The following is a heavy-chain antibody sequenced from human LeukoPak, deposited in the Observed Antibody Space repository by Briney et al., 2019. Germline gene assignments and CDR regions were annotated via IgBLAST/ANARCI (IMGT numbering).Heavy chain of an antibody. CDR3: AKGLGATSADAFDI. D-gene: IGHD1-26*01. Sequence: PGGSLRLSCAASGFTFSSYWMSWVRQAPGKGLEWVANIKQDGSEKYYVDSVKGRFTISRDNAKNTLYLQMNSLRAEDTAVYYCAKGLGATSADAFDIWGQGTMVTVSS. J-gene: IGHJ3*02. CDR1: GFTFSSYW. CDR2: IKQDGSEK. V-gene: IGHV3-7*03.